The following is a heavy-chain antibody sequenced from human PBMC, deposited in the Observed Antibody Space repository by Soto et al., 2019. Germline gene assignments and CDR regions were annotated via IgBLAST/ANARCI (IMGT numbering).Heavy chain of an antibody. CDR3: ARDSIAAQFEP. V-gene: IGHV4-61*01. CDR2: IYYSGST. J-gene: IGHJ5*02. D-gene: IGHD6-6*01. Sequence: PSETLSLTCTVSGGSVSSGSYYWSWIRQPPGKGLEWIGYIYYSGSTNYNPSLKSRVTISVDTSKNQFSLKLSSVTAADTAVYYCARDSIAAQFEPWGQGTLVTVSS. CDR1: GGSVSSGSYY.